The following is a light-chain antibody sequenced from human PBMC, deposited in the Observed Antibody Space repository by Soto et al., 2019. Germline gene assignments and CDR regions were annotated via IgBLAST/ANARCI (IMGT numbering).Light chain of an antibody. CDR3: QQYATSPHT. Sequence: EIVLTQSPGTLSVSPGERATLSCRASQSVGRNYLAWYQQKPGQAPRLLIDGASSRATGIPDRFGGSGSGTKFTLTISRLQPEDFAVYYCQQYATSPHTFGGGTKVETK. CDR2: GAS. CDR1: QSVGRNY. V-gene: IGKV3-20*01. J-gene: IGKJ4*01.